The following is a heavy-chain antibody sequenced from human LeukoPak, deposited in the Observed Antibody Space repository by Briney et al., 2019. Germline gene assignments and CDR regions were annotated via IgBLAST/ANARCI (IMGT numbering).Heavy chain of an antibody. D-gene: IGHD4-23*01. CDR1: SGSFSSGSHY. CDR3: ARGYSTAVVTPAFDH. Sequence: SETLSLTCTVSSGSFSSGSHYWSWVRQPAGKGLEWIGRINTSGSTSYNPSLKSRVTISVDTSKNQFSLRLRYVTAADTAVYYCARGYSTAVVTPAFDHWGQGTLVTVSS. J-gene: IGHJ4*02. CDR2: INTSGST. V-gene: IGHV4-61*02.